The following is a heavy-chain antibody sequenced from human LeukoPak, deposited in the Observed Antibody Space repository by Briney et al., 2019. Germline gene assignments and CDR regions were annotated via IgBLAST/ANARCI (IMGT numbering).Heavy chain of an antibody. CDR2: ISGSGGST. V-gene: IGHV3-23*01. Sequence: GGSLRLSCAASGFTFSSYAMSWVRQAPGKGLEWVSAISGSGGSTYYADSVKGRFTISRDNSKNTLYLQMKSLRAEDTAVYYCARGLTIFGVVNDAFDIWGQGTMVTVSS. J-gene: IGHJ3*02. D-gene: IGHD3-3*01. CDR3: ARGLTIFGVVNDAFDI. CDR1: GFTFSSYA.